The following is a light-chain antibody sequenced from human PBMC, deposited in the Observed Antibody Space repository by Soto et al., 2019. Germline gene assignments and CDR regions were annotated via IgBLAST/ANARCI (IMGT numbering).Light chain of an antibody. CDR1: SSDVGIYNY. Sequence: QSALTQPASVSGSPGQSITISCTGTSSDVGIYNYVSWYQQHPGKAPKLMIYQVTNRPSGVSNRFSGSKSGNTASLTISGLQAEDEADYYCCSYAGSYTLGVFGTGTKVTVL. J-gene: IGLJ1*01. CDR3: CSYAGSYTLGV. V-gene: IGLV2-14*01. CDR2: QVT.